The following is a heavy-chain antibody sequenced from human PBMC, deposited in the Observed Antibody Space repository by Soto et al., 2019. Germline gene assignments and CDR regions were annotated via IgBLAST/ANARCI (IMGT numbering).Heavy chain of an antibody. J-gene: IGHJ4*02. Sequence: GGSLRLSCAASGFTFSSYWMNWVRQAPGKGLEWVANIKQDGSERYYVDSVKGRFTISRDNAKNSLYLQMNSLRAEDTALYYCARDGGYAYGSGNFYRDYWGQGTLVTVSS. D-gene: IGHD3-10*01. V-gene: IGHV3-7*01. CDR3: ARDGGYAYGSGNFYRDY. CDR1: GFTFSSYW. CDR2: IKQDGSER.